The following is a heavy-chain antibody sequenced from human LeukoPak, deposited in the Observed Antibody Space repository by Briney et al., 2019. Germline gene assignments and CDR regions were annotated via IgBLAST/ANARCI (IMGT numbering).Heavy chain of an antibody. D-gene: IGHD5-24*01. CDR1: GFTFSSYG. J-gene: IGHJ4*02. CDR2: IRYDGSNK. Sequence: TGGSLRLSCAASGFTFSSYGMHWVRQAPGKGLEWVAFIRYDGSNKYYADSVKGRFTISRDNSKNTLYLQMNSLRTEDTAVYYCASEMATRYWGQGTLVTVSS. CDR3: ASEMATRY. V-gene: IGHV3-30*02.